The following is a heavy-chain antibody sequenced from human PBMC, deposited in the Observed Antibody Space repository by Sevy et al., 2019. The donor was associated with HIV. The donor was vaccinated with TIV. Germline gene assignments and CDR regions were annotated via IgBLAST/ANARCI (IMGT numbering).Heavy chain of an antibody. CDR3: ASYIAAAAPGWFDP. D-gene: IGHD6-13*01. CDR2: IYYSGST. Sequence: SETLSLTCTVSGGSISSGDYYWSWIRQPPGKGLEWIGYIYYSGSTYYNPSLKSRATISVDTSKNQFSLKLSSVTAADTAVYYCASYIAAAAPGWFDPWGQGTLVTVSS. V-gene: IGHV4-30-4*01. CDR1: GGSISSGDYY. J-gene: IGHJ5*02.